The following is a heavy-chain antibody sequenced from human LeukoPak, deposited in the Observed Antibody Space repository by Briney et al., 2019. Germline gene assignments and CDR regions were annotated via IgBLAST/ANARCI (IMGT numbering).Heavy chain of an antibody. CDR1: GYKFAGHY. J-gene: IGHJ6*03. D-gene: IGHD2-21*02. CDR2: INPHTGVT. V-gene: IGHV1-2*02. Sequence: ASVKVSCKASGYKFAGHYIHWLRQAPGRGPEWMGWINPHTGVTQYAEKFQARVTVTRDTSTSTVYMELTSLRSEDTAVYYCAKGRSDFFAYYYYLDVWGKGTTVTVSS. CDR3: AKGRSDFFAYYYYLDV.